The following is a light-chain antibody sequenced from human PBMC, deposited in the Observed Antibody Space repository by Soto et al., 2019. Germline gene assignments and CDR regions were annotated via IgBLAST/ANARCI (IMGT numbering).Light chain of an antibody. V-gene: IGLV1-40*01. CDR3: QSYDNSLSVYV. CDR2: GNS. Sequence: QSVLTQPPSVFGAPGQRVTISCTGSSSNIGAHYDVHWYQQLPGTAPKLLIYGNSNRPSGVPDRFSGSKSGTSASLAITGLQAEDEADYYCQSYDNSLSVYVFGTGTKVTVL. CDR1: SSNIGAHYD. J-gene: IGLJ1*01.